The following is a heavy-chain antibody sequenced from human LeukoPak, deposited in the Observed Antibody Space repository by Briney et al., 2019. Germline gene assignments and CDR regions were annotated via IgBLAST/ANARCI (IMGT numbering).Heavy chain of an antibody. J-gene: IGHJ6*02. Sequence: ASVKVSCKASGYTFTGYYMHWVRQAPGQGLEWMGWTNPNSGGTNYAQKFQGWVTMTRDTSISTAYMELSRLRSDDTAVYYCARAHRSSRDYYYYYYGMDVWGQGTTVTVSS. CDR1: GYTFTGYY. CDR3: ARAHRSSRDYYYYYYGMDV. V-gene: IGHV1-2*04. D-gene: IGHD2-21*02. CDR2: TNPNSGGT.